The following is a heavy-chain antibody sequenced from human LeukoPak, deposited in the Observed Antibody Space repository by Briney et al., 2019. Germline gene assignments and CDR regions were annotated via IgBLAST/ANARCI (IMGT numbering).Heavy chain of an antibody. CDR1: GFTFSSYG. Sequence: GRSLRLSCAASGFTFSSYGMHWVRQAPGKGLERVAVIWYDGSNKYYADSVKGRFTISRDNSKNTLYLQMNSLRAEDTAVYYCARDGRGLRLGRFDYWGQGTLVTVSS. CDR3: ARDGRGLRLGRFDY. J-gene: IGHJ4*02. D-gene: IGHD5-12*01. CDR2: IWYDGSNK. V-gene: IGHV3-33*01.